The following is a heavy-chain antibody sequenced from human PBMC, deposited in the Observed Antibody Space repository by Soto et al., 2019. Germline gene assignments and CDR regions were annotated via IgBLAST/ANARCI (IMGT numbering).Heavy chain of an antibody. CDR1: GGSISSGGYS. CDR3: AGHGGTDDEQRAMDV. J-gene: IGHJ6*02. Sequence: SETLSLTCAVSGGSISSGGYSWSWIRQPPGKGLEWIGYIYHSGSTYYNPSLKSRVTISVDRSKNQFSLKLSSVTAADTAVYYCAGHGGTDDEQRAMDVWGQGTPVTVYS. V-gene: IGHV4-30-2*01. D-gene: IGHD6-25*01. CDR2: IYHSGST.